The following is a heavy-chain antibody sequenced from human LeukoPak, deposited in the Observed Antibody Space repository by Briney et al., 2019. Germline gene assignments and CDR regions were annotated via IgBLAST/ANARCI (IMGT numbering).Heavy chain of an antibody. Sequence: SETLSLTCTVSGYSISSSYYWGWIRQPPGKGLEWIGSIYYSGSTYYNPSLKSRVTISVDTSKNQFSLKLSSVTAADTAVYYCARRGYCSGGSCYSGLSYFDYWGQGTLVTVSS. CDR1: GYSISSSYY. J-gene: IGHJ4*02. CDR3: ARRGYCSGGSCYSGLSYFDY. CDR2: IYYSGST. D-gene: IGHD2-15*01. V-gene: IGHV4-39*01.